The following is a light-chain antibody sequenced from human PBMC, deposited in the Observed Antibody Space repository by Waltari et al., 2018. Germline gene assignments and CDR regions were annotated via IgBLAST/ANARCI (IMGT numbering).Light chain of an antibody. CDR1: QSVGRS. CDR2: DAF. V-gene: IGKV3-20*01. CDR3: QMYVRLPVT. J-gene: IGKJ1*01. Sequence: EIVLTQSPGTLSLSPGERVTLSCRASQSVGRSLAWYQQKPGQAPRLLIYDAFTRATGIADRFSGSGSGTDVSLTISRLDPEDFAVYYCQMYVRLPVTFGQGTKVEIK.